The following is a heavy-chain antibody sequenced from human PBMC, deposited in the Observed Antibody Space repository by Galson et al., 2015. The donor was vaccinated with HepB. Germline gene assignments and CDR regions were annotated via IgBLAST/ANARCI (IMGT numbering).Heavy chain of an antibody. CDR3: AHSSSTSPTGYYYYYGMDV. V-gene: IGHV1-18*01. CDR1: GYTFTSYG. J-gene: IGHJ6*02. Sequence: SVKVSCKASGYTFTSYGISWVRQAPGQGLEWMGWISAYNGNTNYAQKFQGRVTMTTDTSTSTAYMELRSLRSDDTAVYYCAHSSSTSPTGYYYYYGMDVWGQGTTVTVSS. CDR2: ISAYNGNT. D-gene: IGHD2-2*01.